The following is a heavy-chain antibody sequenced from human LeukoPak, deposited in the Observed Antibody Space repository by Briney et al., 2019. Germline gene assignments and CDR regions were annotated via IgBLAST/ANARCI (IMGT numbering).Heavy chain of an antibody. CDR1: GYSISNGYY. Sequence: SETLSLTCTVSGYSISNGYYWSWIRQPPGKGLEWIGNIYHSGSTYYNPSLKSRVTISVDTSKNQFSLKLSSVTAADTAVYYCARGGGYKGTDYWGQGTLVTVSS. D-gene: IGHD5-24*01. J-gene: IGHJ4*02. CDR3: ARGGGYKGTDY. CDR2: IYHSGST. V-gene: IGHV4-38-2*02.